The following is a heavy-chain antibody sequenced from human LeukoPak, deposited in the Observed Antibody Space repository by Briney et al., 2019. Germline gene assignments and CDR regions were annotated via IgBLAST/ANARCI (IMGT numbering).Heavy chain of an antibody. J-gene: IGHJ4*02. V-gene: IGHV4-59*01. D-gene: IGHD2-15*01. CDR3: ARGGSGYCSGGSCYGEYYFDY. Sequence: SETLSLTCTVSGGSISSYYWSWIRQPPGKGLEWIGYIYYSGSTNYNPSLKSRVTISVDTSKNQFSLKLSSVTAADTAVYYCARGGSGYCSGGSCYGEYYFDYWGQGTLVTVSS. CDR1: GGSISSYY. CDR2: IYYSGST.